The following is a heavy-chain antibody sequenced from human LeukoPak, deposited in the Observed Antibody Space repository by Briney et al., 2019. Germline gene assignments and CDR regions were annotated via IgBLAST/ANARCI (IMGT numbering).Heavy chain of an antibody. CDR1: GGSISSYY. CDR3: ARGVRYFDW. J-gene: IGHJ4*02. Sequence: PSETLSLTCTVSGGSISSYYWSWIRQPPGKGLEWIGYIYYSGSTNYNPSLKSRVTISVDTSKNQFSLKLNSMTAADTAVYYCARGVRYFDWWAQGTLVTVSS. CDR2: IYYSGST. V-gene: IGHV4-59*01. D-gene: IGHD3-9*01.